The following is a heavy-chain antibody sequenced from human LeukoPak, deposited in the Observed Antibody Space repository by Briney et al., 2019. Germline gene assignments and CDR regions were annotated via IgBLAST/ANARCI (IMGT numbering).Heavy chain of an antibody. D-gene: IGHD3-22*01. CDR3: ARDSGYYSLDY. J-gene: IGHJ4*02. CDR1: GGSISSSSYY. V-gene: IGHV4-39*07. CDR2: IYYSGST. Sequence: SETLSLTCTVSGGSISSSSYYWGWIRQPPGKGLEWIGSIYYSGSTYYNPSLKSRVTISVDTSKNQFSLKLSSVTAADTAVYYCARDSGYYSLDYWGQGTLVTVSS.